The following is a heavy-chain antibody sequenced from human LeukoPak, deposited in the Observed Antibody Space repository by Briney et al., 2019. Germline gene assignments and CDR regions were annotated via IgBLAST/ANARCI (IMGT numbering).Heavy chain of an antibody. V-gene: IGHV3-43*01. CDR1: GFTFDRHT. CDR3: TKDMEWGMDV. Sequence: GGSLRLSCAASGFTFDRHTMHWVRQPPGKGPEWVSLIGWDGTNIDYADSVKGRLTISRDNSKNFVYLQMHSLRTEDTALYYCTKDMEWGMDVWGQGTTVIVSS. J-gene: IGHJ6*02. D-gene: IGHD3-3*01. CDR2: IGWDGTNI.